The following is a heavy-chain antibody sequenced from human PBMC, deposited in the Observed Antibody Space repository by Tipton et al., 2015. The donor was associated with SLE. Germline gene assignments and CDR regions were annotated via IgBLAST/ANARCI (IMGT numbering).Heavy chain of an antibody. CDR3: ARECSGTGCLDY. Sequence: QLVQSGAEVMKPGASVKVSCKAFGYTFTNFDISWVRQAPGQGLEWMGWISTKNGDTKYAQRFQGRVSMTTDTSTSTTYMALRSPRSDDTAIYYCARECSGTGCLDYWGQGTLVTVSS. D-gene: IGHD3-10*02. V-gene: IGHV1-18*01. CDR2: ISTKNGDT. J-gene: IGHJ4*02. CDR1: GYTFTNFD.